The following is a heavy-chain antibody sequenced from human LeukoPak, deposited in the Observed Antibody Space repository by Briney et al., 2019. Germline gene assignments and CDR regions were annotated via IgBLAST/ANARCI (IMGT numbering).Heavy chain of an antibody. J-gene: IGHJ5*02. CDR2: ISGDGTTT. V-gene: IGHV3-74*03. Sequence: PGRSLRLSCAASGFTFSSYAMHWVRQAPGKGLEWVSRISGDGTTTMYADSVKGRFTISRDNAKNTLYLQMNSLRDEDTAVYYCARRVDATRWFDPWGQGTLVAVSS. CDR3: ARRVDATRWFDP. CDR1: GFTFSSYA. D-gene: IGHD2-15*01.